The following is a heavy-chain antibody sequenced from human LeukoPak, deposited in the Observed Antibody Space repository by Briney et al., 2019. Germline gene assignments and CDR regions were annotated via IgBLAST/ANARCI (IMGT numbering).Heavy chain of an antibody. CDR2: ISPNSGGT. J-gene: IGHJ4*02. CDR3: ARDGNFDY. D-gene: IGHD1-26*01. Sequence: GASVKVSCKASGYTFTGYYMHWVRQAPGQGLEWMGWISPNSGGTSYAQKFQGRVTMTRDTSISTAYMELSSLRSDDTAVYYCARDGNFDYWGQGTLVTVFS. V-gene: IGHV1-2*02. CDR1: GYTFTGYY.